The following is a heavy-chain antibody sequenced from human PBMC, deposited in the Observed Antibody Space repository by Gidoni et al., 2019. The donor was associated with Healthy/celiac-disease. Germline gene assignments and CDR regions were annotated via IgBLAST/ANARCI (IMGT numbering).Heavy chain of an antibody. CDR1: GGSFSGYY. D-gene: IGHD6-13*01. V-gene: IGHV4-34*01. CDR3: ARGFQGYSSSWYSY. CDR2: INHSGST. Sequence: QVQLQQWGAGLLKPSATLSLTCAVYGGSFSGYYWSWIRQPPGKGLEWIGEINHSGSTNYNPSLKSRVTISVDTSKNQFSLKLSSVTAADTAVYYCARGFQGYSSSWYSYWGQGTLVTVSS. J-gene: IGHJ4*02.